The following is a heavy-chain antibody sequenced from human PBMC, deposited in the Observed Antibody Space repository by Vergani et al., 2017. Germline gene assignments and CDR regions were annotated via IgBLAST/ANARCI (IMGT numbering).Heavy chain of an antibody. D-gene: IGHD6-6*01. CDR3: AKDLGTSSGGGWFDP. CDR2: ISWNSNSI. CDR1: GFTSAGYA. V-gene: IGHV3-9*02. J-gene: IGHJ5*02. Sequence: DVRLVESGGGLVLPGRSLRLSCVASGFTSAGYAMHWVRQAPGKGLEWVSGISWNSNSIGYADSVKGRFTISRDNAKNSLYLQMNSLRAEDTALYYCAKDLGTSSGGGWFDPWGQGTLVTVSS.